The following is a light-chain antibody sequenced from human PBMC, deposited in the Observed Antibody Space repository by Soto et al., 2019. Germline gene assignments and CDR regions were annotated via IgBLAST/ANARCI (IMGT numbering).Light chain of an antibody. J-gene: IGLJ3*02. Sequence: QTVVTQEPSLTVSPGGTVTLTCASSTGTVTSGHYPNWFQQKPGQAPRALIYSPINKPSWTPARLSGSLLGGKAALTLSAGEPEDEADYYCMLWFGSAWVFGGGTKLTVL. CDR2: SPI. CDR1: TGTVTSGHY. V-gene: IGLV7-43*01. CDR3: MLWFGSAWV.